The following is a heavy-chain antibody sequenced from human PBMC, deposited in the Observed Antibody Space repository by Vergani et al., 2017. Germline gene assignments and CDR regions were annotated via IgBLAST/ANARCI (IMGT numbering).Heavy chain of an antibody. CDR3: AKNSSGGFFDN. J-gene: IGHJ4*02. CDR1: GDSINTADY. V-gene: IGHV4-38-2*02. CDR2: VYHSGST. D-gene: IGHD6-25*01. Sequence: QVHLQESGPGLVKPSETLSLTCSVSGDSINTADYWGWIRKPPGKGLEWIGSVYHSGSTSYNPSLQSRVTISVDTSKNQFSLNLNSMTAADTAIYYCAKNSSGGFFDNWCQGALVTVSS.